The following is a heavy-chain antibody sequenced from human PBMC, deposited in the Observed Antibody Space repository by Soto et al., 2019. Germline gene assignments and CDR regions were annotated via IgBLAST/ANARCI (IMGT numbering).Heavy chain of an antibody. D-gene: IGHD4-17*01. Sequence: EVQVLESGGGLVQPGGSLRLSGVVSEVTFDNYGMSWVRQAPGKGLEWVSAISGSGDSTYYADSVKGRFTISRDNSKNTLFLQMNSLRVEDTAVYYCAKPPRLANGAGYEAHWGQGTLVTVSS. CDR3: AKPPRLANGAGYEAH. V-gene: IGHV3-23*01. J-gene: IGHJ4*02. CDR2: ISGSGDST. CDR1: EVTFDNYG.